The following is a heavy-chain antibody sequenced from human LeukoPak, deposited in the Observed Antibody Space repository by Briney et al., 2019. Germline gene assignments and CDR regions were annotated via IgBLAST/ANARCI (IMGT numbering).Heavy chain of an antibody. D-gene: IGHD1-20*01. CDR2: ISAYNGNT. J-gene: IGHJ4*02. V-gene: IGHV1-18*01. CDR3: ATDSPIRITGTAGCFDY. Sequence: GASVKVSCKASGYTFTSYAISWVRQAPGQGLEYMGYISAYNGNTNYAQKFQGRVIMTTDTPTSTVYMELRSLRSDDTAVYYCATDSPIRITGTAGCFDYWGQGTLVTVSS. CDR1: GYTFTSYA.